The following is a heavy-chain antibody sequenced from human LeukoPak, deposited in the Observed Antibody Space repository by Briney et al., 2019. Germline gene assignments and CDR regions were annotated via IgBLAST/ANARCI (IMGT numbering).Heavy chain of an antibody. J-gene: IGHJ4*02. CDR3: ARSGLHYYDSSGYYY. V-gene: IGHV1-18*04. Sequence: ASVKVSCKASGYTFTGYYLHWVRQAPGQGLEWMGWISAYNGNTNYAQKLQGRVTMTTDTSTSTAYMELRSLRSDDTAVYYCARSGLHYYDSSGYYYWGQGTLVTVSS. D-gene: IGHD3-22*01. CDR2: ISAYNGNT. CDR1: GYTFTGYY.